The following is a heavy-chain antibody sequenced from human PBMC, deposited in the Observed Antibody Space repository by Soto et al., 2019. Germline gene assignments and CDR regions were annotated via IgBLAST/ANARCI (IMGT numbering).Heavy chain of an antibody. CDR1: GFTFSSYG. CDR2: ISYDGSNK. Sequence: GGSLRLSCAASGFTFSSYGMHWVRQAPGKGLEWVAVISYDGSNKYYADSVKGRFTISRDNSKNTLYLQMNSLRAEDTAVYYCAKPAYITTAFDYWGQGTLVTVSS. J-gene: IGHJ4*02. CDR3: AKPAYITTAFDY. V-gene: IGHV3-30*18. D-gene: IGHD3-22*01.